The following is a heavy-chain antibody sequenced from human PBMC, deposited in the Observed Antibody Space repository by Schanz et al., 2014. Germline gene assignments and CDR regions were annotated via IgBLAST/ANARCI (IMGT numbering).Heavy chain of an antibody. CDR3: ARGRRVFDRDDLYYFDS. Sequence: QIQLVQSGPEVKKPGATVKVSCKASGYIFINSGISWVRQAPGQGLEWMGWISVYNHNKEYDQKFQGRVTMTTDTSTSTAYMALTDLRSDDAAVYYCARGRRVFDRDDLYYFDSWGQGTLVTVSS. CDR2: ISVYNHNK. CDR1: GYIFINSG. V-gene: IGHV1-18*01. D-gene: IGHD3-16*02. J-gene: IGHJ4*02.